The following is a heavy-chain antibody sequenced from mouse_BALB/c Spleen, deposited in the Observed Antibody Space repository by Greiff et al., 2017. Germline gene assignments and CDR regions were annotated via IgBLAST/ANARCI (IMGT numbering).Heavy chain of an antibody. CDR2: IRLKSNNYAT. CDR3: TRSHYGNYAWFAY. D-gene: IGHD2-1*01. V-gene: IGHV6-6*02. Sequence: EVMLVESGGGLVQPGGSMTLSCVVSGFTFSNYWMNWVRQSPEKGLEWVAEIRLKSNNYATHYPGSVKGRFTIPRDDTKSSVNLQMNNLRAEDTAIYYCTRSHYGNYAWFAYWSQGTLVTVSA. CDR1: GFTFSNYW. J-gene: IGHJ3*01.